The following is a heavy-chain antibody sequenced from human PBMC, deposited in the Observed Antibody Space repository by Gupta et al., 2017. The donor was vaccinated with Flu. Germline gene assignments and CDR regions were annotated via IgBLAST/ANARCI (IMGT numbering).Heavy chain of an antibody. D-gene: IGHD3-9*01. CDR2: IFYTGST. CDR1: RSISF. Sequence: RSISFWGWIRQPPGKGLEWIGSIFYTGSTSYSPSLKSRVTISVDTSKNQFSLKLSSVTAADTAVYYCARRGKTGYDNWFDPWGQGTLVTVSS. V-gene: IGHV4-39*01. CDR3: ARRGKTGYDNWFDP. J-gene: IGHJ5*02.